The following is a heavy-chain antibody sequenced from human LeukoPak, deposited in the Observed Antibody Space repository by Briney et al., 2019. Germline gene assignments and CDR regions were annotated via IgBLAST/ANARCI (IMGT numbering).Heavy chain of an antibody. CDR1: SGSFSGYY. CDR2: INDSGRS. Sequence: SETLSLTCAGYSGSFSGYYWSWLRRPPGKGLEWIGEINDSGRSKYIPSLKSRVTVSVDTSKNQFSLKLNSVTAADTAVYFCARGGLNSNYFDSWGRGTLVTVSS. V-gene: IGHV4-34*01. D-gene: IGHD4-11*01. CDR3: ARGGLNSNYFDS. J-gene: IGHJ4*02.